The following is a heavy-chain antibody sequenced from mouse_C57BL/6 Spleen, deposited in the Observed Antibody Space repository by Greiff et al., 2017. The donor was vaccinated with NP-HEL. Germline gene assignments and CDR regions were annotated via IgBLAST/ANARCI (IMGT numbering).Heavy chain of an antibody. D-gene: IGHD1-1*01. CDR2: IYPGSGST. Sequence: QVQLQQSGAELVKPGASVKMSCKASGYTFTSYWITWVKQRPGQGLEWIGDIYPGSGSTNYNEKFKSKATLTVDTSSSTAYMQLSSLTSEDSAVYDCARGVYYYGSRRYFDVWGTGTTVTVSS. CDR1: GYTFTSYW. V-gene: IGHV1-55*01. J-gene: IGHJ1*03. CDR3: ARGVYYYGSRRYFDV.